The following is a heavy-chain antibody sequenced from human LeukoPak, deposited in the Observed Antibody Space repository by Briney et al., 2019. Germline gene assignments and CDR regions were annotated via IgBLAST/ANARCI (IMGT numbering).Heavy chain of an antibody. V-gene: IGHV1-18*01. Sequence: GASVKVSCKASGYTFTSYGISWVRQAPGQGLEWMGWISAYNGNTNYAQKLQGRVTMTTDTSTSTAYMELRSLRSDDTAVYYCARAYYGSGSYPQYYYYYYMDVWGKGTTVTVSS. J-gene: IGHJ6*03. CDR2: ISAYNGNT. CDR1: GYTFTSYG. D-gene: IGHD3-10*01. CDR3: ARAYYGSGSYPQYYYYYYMDV.